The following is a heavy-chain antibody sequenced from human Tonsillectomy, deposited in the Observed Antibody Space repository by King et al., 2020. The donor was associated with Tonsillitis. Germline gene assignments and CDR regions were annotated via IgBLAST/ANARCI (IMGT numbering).Heavy chain of an antibody. Sequence: QVQLQESGPGLVKPSETLSLTCTVSGDSISGYYYNWIRQPPGKGLEWIGYIYYSGSTNYSPSLQSRVTMSVDTSKNQFSLKLSSVTAADTAVYYCARGGGYSYERVAFDVWGQGTVVTVSS. CDR1: GDSISGYY. D-gene: IGHD5-18*01. V-gene: IGHV4-59*01. CDR2: IYYSGST. CDR3: ARGGGYSYERVAFDV. J-gene: IGHJ3*01.